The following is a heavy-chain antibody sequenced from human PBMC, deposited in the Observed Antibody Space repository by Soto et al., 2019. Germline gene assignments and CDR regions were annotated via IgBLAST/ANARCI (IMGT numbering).Heavy chain of an antibody. CDR2: INPNSGGT. V-gene: IGHV1-2*02. CDR3: ARWGSYRNRNFDY. Sequence: GASVKVSCKASGYTFTGYYMHWVREAPGQGLEWMGWINPNSGGTNYAQKFQGRVTMTRDTSISTAYMELSRLRSDDTAVYYCARWGSYRNRNFDYWGQGTLVTVSS. CDR1: GYTFTGYY. J-gene: IGHJ4*02. D-gene: IGHD3-10*01.